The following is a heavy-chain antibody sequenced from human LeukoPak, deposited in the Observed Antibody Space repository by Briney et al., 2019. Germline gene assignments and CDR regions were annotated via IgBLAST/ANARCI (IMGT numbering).Heavy chain of an antibody. Sequence: GASVKVSCKVSGYTLTELSIQWVRQAPGKGLEWMGGLDPEDGETFYAQKFQGRVTMTEDTFTDTAYMELSSLTSEDTAVYYCARDVSMTTVTTVPLDYWGQGTLVTVSS. V-gene: IGHV1-24*01. CDR2: LDPEDGET. D-gene: IGHD4-17*01. J-gene: IGHJ4*02. CDR1: GYTLTELS. CDR3: ARDVSMTTVTTVPLDY.